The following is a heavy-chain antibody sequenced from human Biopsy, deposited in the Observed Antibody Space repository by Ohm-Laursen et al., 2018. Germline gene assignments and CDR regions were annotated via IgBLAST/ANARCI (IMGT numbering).Heavy chain of an antibody. V-gene: IGHV3-30*18. CDR1: GFTFSTYG. J-gene: IGHJ6*02. CDR3: AKDLSVYYYYGIDV. CDR2: ISYDQITK. Sequence: SLRLSCAASGFTFSTYGTQWVRLAPGKGLEWVAVISYDQITKHYADSVRGRFTISRDNSKNTLYLQVNSLRAEDTAVYYCAKDLSVYYYYGIDVWGQGTTVTVSS. D-gene: IGHD5/OR15-5a*01.